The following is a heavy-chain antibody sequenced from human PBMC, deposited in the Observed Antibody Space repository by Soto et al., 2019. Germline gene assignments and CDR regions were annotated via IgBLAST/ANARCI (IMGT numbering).Heavy chain of an antibody. CDR2: IIPIFGTA. D-gene: IGHD3-10*01. J-gene: IGHJ6*02. CDR3: ASSESRYYYCGMDV. CDR1: GGTFTSYS. V-gene: IGHV1-69*12. Sequence: QVHLVQSGAEVKKPGSSVKVSCTASGGTFTSYSISWVRQAPGQGLEWMGGIIPIFGTADYAQKFQGRVTITADESTSTDYMALSSLRSEETAVDYCASSESRYYYCGMDVWGQGTTVTVSS.